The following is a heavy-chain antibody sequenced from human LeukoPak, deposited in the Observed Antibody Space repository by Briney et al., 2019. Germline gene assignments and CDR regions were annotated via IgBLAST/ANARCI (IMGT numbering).Heavy chain of an antibody. J-gene: IGHJ4*02. CDR1: GFTFSSYG. Sequence: GRSLRLSCAASGFTFSSYGMHWVRQVPGKGLEWVAVIWYDGNNKYYADSVKGRFTISRDNSKNTLYLQMNSLRAEDTAVYYWARDDCGGDCYYFDYWGQGTLVTVSS. D-gene: IGHD2-21*02. CDR2: IWYDGNNK. CDR3: ARDDCGGDCYYFDY. V-gene: IGHV3-33*01.